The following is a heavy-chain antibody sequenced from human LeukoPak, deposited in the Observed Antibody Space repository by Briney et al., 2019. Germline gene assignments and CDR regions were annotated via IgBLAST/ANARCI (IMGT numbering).Heavy chain of an antibody. D-gene: IGHD1-26*01. J-gene: IGHJ4*02. CDR3: ARDKIVGATHFDY. Sequence: GGSLRLSCAASGFTFSSYTMNWVRQAPGKGLEWVSIISSGSSYIHYADSVKGRFTISRDNAKNSLYLQMNSLRAEDTAVYYCARDKIVGATHFDYWGQGTLVTVSS. CDR1: GFTFSSYT. V-gene: IGHV3-21*01. CDR2: ISSGSSYI.